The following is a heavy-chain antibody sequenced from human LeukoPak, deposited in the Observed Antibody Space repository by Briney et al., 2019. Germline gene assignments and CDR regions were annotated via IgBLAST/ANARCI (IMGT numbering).Heavy chain of an antibody. V-gene: IGHV4-59*01. CDR2: IYYSGST. Sequence: PSETLSLTCTVSGVSISSYYWSWIRQPPGKGLEWIGYIYYSGSTNYNPSLKSRVTISVDTSKNQFSLKLSSVTAADTAVYYCARSYCGGDCYSEGYYFDYWGQGTLVTVSS. CDR1: GVSISSYY. J-gene: IGHJ4*02. CDR3: ARSYCGGDCYSEGYYFDY. D-gene: IGHD2-21*02.